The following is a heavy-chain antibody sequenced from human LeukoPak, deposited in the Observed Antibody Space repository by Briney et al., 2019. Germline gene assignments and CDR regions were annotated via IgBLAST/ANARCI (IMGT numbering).Heavy chain of an antibody. D-gene: IGHD4-17*01. V-gene: IGHV3-15*01. J-gene: IGHJ4*02. CDR3: VAQGGSGDLRY. CDR2: SKRIIDGGTTDYVDGGTI. Sequence: PGGSLRLSCAASGFTVSSNYMSWVRQAPGKGLEWVGRSKRIIDGGTTDYVDGGTIDYAAPVKGRFTASRDDSINTLYLQMSSLKTEDTAVYYCVAQGGSGDLRYWGQGTLVTVSS. CDR1: GFTVSSNY.